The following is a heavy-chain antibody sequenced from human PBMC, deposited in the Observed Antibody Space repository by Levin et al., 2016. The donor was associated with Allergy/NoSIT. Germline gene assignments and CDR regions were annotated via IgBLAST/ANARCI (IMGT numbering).Heavy chain of an antibody. J-gene: IGHJ4*02. CDR2: IYYSGST. CDR1: GGSFSGYY. V-gene: IGHV4-39*01. CDR3: ASLLGREWLVGFDYFDY. D-gene: IGHD6-19*01. Sequence: SETLSLTCAVYGGSFSGYYWGWIRQPPGKGLEWIGSIYYSGSTYYNPSLKSRVTISVDTSKNQFSLKLSSVTAADTAVYYCASLLGREWLVGFDYFDYWGQGTLVTVSS.